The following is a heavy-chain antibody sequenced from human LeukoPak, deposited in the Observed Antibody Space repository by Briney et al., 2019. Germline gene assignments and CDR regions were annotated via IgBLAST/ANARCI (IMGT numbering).Heavy chain of an antibody. CDR3: ARGGDYGSGSTRRYFDY. CDR1: GYTFTSYY. Sequence: RGASVKVSCKASGYTFTSYYMHWVRQAPGQGLEWMGIINPSGGSTSYAQKFQGRVTMTRDTSTSTVYMELSSLRSGDTAVYYCARGGDYGSGSTRRYFDYWGQGTLVTVSS. J-gene: IGHJ4*02. D-gene: IGHD3-10*01. CDR2: INPSGGST. V-gene: IGHV1-46*01.